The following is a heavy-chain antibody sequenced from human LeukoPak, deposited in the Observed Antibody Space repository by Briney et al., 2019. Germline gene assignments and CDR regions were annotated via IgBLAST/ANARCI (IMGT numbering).Heavy chain of an antibody. D-gene: IGHD6-13*01. CDR1: GYTFTSCA. V-gene: IGHV1-3*01. CDR2: INAGNGNT. J-gene: IGHJ4*02. CDR3: ARTDSSSWYGPFRK. Sequence: ASVKVSCKASGYTFTSCAMHWVRQAPGQRLEWMGWINAGNGNTKYSQKFQGRVTITRDTSASTAYMELSSLRSEDTAVYYCARTDSSSWYGPFRKWGQGTLVTVSS.